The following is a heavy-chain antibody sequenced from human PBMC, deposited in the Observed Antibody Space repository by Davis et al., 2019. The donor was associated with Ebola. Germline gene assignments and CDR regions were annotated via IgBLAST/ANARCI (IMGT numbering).Heavy chain of an antibody. CDR3: AKSYSRFDP. CDR1: GFTFSSYT. V-gene: IGHV3-21*01. Sequence: PGGSLRLSCAASGFTFSSYTMNWVRQAPGKGLEWVSSISSSSSYIYYADSVNGRFTISRDNAKNSLYLQMNSLRAEDTAVYYCAKSYSRFDPWGQGTLVTVSS. CDR2: ISSSSSYI. D-gene: IGHD2-15*01. J-gene: IGHJ5*02.